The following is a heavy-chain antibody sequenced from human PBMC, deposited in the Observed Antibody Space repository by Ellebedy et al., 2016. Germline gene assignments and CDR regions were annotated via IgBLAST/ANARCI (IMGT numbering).Heavy chain of an antibody. CDR1: GGSISSGGYS. Sequence: SETLSLXCAVSGGSISSGGYSWNWIRQTPEKGLEWIGYIYHSVKTEYNPSLTSRVTISTDRSKNHVSLRLRSVTAADTAVYYCARAPFGGDSGDFFALWGPGTLVTVSS. D-gene: IGHD4-23*01. J-gene: IGHJ2*01. CDR3: ARAPFGGDSGDFFAL. CDR2: IYHSVKT. V-gene: IGHV4-30-2*01.